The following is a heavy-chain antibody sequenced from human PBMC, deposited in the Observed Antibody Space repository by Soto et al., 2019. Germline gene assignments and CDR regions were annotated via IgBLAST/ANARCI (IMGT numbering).Heavy chain of an antibody. D-gene: IGHD3-9*01. CDR2: INPSGGST. CDR3: ARAPSRNNIITHIRTKLTSWLLGWFDP. CDR1: GYTFTSYY. Sequence: ASVKVSCKASGYTFTSYYMHWVRQAPGQGLEWMGIINPSGGSTSYAQKFQGRVTMTRDTSTSTVYMELSSLRSEDTAVYYCARAPSRNNIITHIRTKLTSWLLGWFDPWGQGTLVTVSS. V-gene: IGHV1-46*03. J-gene: IGHJ5*02.